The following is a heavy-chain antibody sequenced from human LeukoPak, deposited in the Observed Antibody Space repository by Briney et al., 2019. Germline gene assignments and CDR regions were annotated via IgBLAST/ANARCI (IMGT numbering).Heavy chain of an antibody. D-gene: IGHD3-10*01. V-gene: IGHV4-4*02. CDR2: IYHSGTT. J-gene: IGHJ4*02. CDR3: ARHRWMEVYGSGSYYVDY. Sequence: PSGTLSLTCAVSGGSISSNNWWSWVRQPPGKGLEWIGEIYHSGTTNYNPSLRSRATISADTSKNQFSLKLSSVTAADTAVYYCARHRWMEVYGSGSYYVDYWGQGTLVTVSS. CDR1: GGSISSNNW.